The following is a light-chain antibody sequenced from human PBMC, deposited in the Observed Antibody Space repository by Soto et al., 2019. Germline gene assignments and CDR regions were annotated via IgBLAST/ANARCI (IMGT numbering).Light chain of an antibody. CDR2: GAS. V-gene: IGKV3-15*01. J-gene: IGKJ2*01. Sequence: EILMTQSPSTLSASPGERATLSCRASQSVSSNLAWYQQKAGQAPRLLVYGASTRATGIPARFSGSGSGTEFTLTISSLQSEDFAVYYCQQYDDWPYTFGQGTKLEI. CDR3: QQYDDWPYT. CDR1: QSVSSN.